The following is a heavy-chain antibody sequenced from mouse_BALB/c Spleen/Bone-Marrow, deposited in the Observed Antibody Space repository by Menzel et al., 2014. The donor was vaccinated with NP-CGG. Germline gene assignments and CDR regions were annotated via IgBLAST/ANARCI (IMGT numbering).Heavy chain of an antibody. CDR1: GFTFSSYT. CDR3: TRDLYDGYSYYAMDY. J-gene: IGHJ4*01. CDR2: ISSGGSYT. V-gene: IGHV5-6-4*01. Sequence: EVMLVESGGGLVKPGGSLKLSCAASGFTFSSYTMSWVRQTPEKRLEWVATISSGGSYTYYPDSVKGRFTISRDNAKNTLYLQMSSLKSEDTAMYYCTRDLYDGYSYYAMDYRGQGTSVTVSS. D-gene: IGHD2-3*01.